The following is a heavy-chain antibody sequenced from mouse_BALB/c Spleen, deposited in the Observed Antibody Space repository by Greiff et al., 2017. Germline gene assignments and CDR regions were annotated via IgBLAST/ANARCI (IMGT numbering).Heavy chain of an antibody. CDR1: GFAFSSYD. J-gene: IGHJ2*01. CDR3: ARHRNYYGSPLDY. D-gene: IGHD1-1*01. CDR2: ISSGGGST. V-gene: IGHV5-12-1*01. Sequence: EVKLMESGGGLVKPGGSLKLSCAASGFAFSSYDMSWVRQTPEKRLEWVAYISSGGGSTYYPDTVKGRFTISRDNAKNTLYLQMSSLKSEDTAMYYCARHRNYYGSPLDYWGQGTTLTVSS.